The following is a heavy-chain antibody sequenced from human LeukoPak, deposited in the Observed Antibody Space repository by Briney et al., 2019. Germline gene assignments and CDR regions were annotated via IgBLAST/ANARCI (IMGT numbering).Heavy chain of an antibody. Sequence: GGSLRLSCAASGFTVRSDYMSWIRQAPGKGLEWVSIIHSGGDTQYADFVKCRFAISRGNSKNTLSLQMNSLSAEDTAVYYCVSHSDSLTSYSFDYWGQGTLVTVSS. D-gene: IGHD3-9*01. CDR1: GFTVRSDY. J-gene: IGHJ4*02. V-gene: IGHV3-53*01. CDR3: VSHSDSLTSYSFDY. CDR2: IHSGGDT.